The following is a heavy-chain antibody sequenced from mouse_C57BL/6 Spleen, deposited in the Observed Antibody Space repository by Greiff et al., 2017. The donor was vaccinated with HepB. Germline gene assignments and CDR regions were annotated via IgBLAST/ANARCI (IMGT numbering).Heavy chain of an antibody. CDR3: TTLYYYGSSYYFDY. CDR1: GFNIKDDY. D-gene: IGHD1-1*01. V-gene: IGHV14-4*01. Sequence: EVHLVESGAELVRPGASVKLSCTASGFNIKDDYMHWVKQRPEQGLEWIGWIDPENGDTEYASKFQGKATITADTSSNTAYLQLSSLTSEDTAVYYCTTLYYYGSSYYFDYWGQGTTLTVSS. J-gene: IGHJ2*01. CDR2: IDPENGDT.